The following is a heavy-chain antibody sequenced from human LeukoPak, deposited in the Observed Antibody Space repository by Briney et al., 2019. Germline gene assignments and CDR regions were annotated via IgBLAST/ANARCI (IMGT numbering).Heavy chain of an antibody. Sequence: ASVKVSCKASGGTFSSYAISWVRQAPGQGLEWMGIINPSGGSTSYAQKFQGRVTMTRDTSTSTVYMELSSLRSEDTAVYYCARDRVVPDSGFYFDYWGQGTLVTVSS. V-gene: IGHV1-46*01. J-gene: IGHJ4*02. CDR3: ARDRVVPDSGFYFDY. CDR1: GGTFSSYA. CDR2: INPSGGST. D-gene: IGHD2-21*01.